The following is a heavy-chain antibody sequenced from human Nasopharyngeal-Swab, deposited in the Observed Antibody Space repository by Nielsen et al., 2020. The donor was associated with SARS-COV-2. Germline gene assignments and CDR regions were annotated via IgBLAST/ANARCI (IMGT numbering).Heavy chain of an antibody. CDR3: ARHAPPVYYYYMDV. J-gene: IGHJ6*03. CDR1: GGSISPYY. V-gene: IGHV4-59*08. CDR2: ISYSGST. Sequence: SETLSLTCTVSGGSISPYYWSWIRRPPGKGLDWIGYISYSGSTNYNPSLKSRVTISVDTSKKQFSLRLSSLTAADTAVYYCARHAPPVYYYYMDVWGKGTRSPSP.